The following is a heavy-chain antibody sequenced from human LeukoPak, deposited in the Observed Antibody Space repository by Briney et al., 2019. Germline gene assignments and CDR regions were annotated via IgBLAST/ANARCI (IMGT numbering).Heavy chain of an antibody. CDR2: ISYDGSNK. CDR3: ANAWGDGLSNY. D-gene: IGHD5-24*01. V-gene: IGHV3-30-3*01. J-gene: IGHJ4*02. CDR1: GFTFSSYA. Sequence: GGSLRLSCAASGFTFSSYAMHWVRQAPGKGLEWVAVISYDGSNKYYADSVKGRFTISRDNSKNTLYLQMNSLRAEDTAVYYCANAWGDGLSNYWGQGTLVTVSS.